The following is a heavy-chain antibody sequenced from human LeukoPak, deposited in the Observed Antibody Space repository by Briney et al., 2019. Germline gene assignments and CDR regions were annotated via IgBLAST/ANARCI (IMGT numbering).Heavy chain of an antibody. Sequence: GGSLRLSCAASGFTFSDYYMSWIRQAPGKGLEWVSSISRSGESTFYADSVRGRFTISRDNSKNTVSLQMESLRAEDTALYYCAKDYAVGSIDYWGQGTLATVSS. J-gene: IGHJ4*02. D-gene: IGHD3-16*01. CDR2: ISRSGEST. CDR1: GFTFSDYY. V-gene: IGHV3-23*01. CDR3: AKDYAVGSIDY.